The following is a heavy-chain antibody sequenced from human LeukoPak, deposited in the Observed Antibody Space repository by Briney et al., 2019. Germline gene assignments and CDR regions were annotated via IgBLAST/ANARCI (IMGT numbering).Heavy chain of an antibody. V-gene: IGHV4-39*07. Sequence: WETLSLTRTVSGGSISSSGYYCAWIRKPPGKGLEWFGRIYYSWSTYYTPSLKSRVTISVATSKNQFSLKLSSVTAADTAVYYCARDVGYYYGSGSHHPFDYWGQGTLVTVSS. CDR2: IYYSWST. CDR3: ARDVGYYYGSGSHHPFDY. D-gene: IGHD3-10*01. J-gene: IGHJ4*02. CDR1: GGSISSSGYY.